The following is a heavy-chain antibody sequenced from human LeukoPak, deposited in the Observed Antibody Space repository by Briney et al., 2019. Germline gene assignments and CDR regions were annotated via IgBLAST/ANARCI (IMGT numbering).Heavy chain of an antibody. Sequence: PSETLSLTCAVYGGSFSGYYWSWIRQPPGKGLEWIGEINHSGSTNYNPSLKSRVTISVDTSKNQFSLKLSSVTAADTAVYYCARERQGYYLDYWGQGTLVTVSS. V-gene: IGHV4-34*01. CDR3: ARERQGYYLDY. CDR2: INHSGST. J-gene: IGHJ4*02. CDR1: GGSFSGYY.